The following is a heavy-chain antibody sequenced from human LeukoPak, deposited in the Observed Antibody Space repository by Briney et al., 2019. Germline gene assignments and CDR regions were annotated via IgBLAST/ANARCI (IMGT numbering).Heavy chain of an antibody. V-gene: IGHV1-2*02. Sequence: ASVKVSCKASGYTLTGYYMHWVRQAPGQGLEWMGWINPNSGGTNYAQKFQGRVTMTRDTSISTAYMELSRLRSDDTAVYYCAVEGAIFGVVDYWGQGTLVTVSS. CDR3: AVEGAIFGVVDY. J-gene: IGHJ4*02. D-gene: IGHD3-3*01. CDR2: INPNSGGT. CDR1: GYTLTGYY.